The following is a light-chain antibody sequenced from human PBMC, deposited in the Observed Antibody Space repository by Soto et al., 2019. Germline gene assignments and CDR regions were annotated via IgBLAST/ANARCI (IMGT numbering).Light chain of an antibody. CDR2: GAS. Sequence: EIVLTQSPGTLSLSPGERATLSCRASQSVTSNYLAWYQQKPGQAPRLLIFGASGRSTGVPDRFSGSGSGTDFTLTISRVEAEDVGLYYCFQSTHLPPTFGQGTRLDIK. V-gene: IGKV3-20*01. CDR1: QSVTSNY. J-gene: IGKJ5*01. CDR3: FQSTHLPPT.